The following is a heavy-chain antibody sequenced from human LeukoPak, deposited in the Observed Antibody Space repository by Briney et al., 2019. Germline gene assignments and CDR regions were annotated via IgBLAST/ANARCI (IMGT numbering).Heavy chain of an antibody. CDR1: GGTFSSYA. Sequence: GSSVKVSCKASGGTFSSYAISWVRQAPGQGLEWMGRIIPILGIANYAQKFQGRVTITADKSTSTAYMELSSLRSEDTAVYYCASSLTHKDRIFGTDPWGQGTLVTVSS. V-gene: IGHV1-69*04. D-gene: IGHD3-3*01. CDR2: IIPILGIA. CDR3: ASSLTHKDRIFGTDP. J-gene: IGHJ5*02.